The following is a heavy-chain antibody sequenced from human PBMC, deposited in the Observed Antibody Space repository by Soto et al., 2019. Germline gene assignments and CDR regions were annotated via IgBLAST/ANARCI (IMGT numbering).Heavy chain of an antibody. CDR3: AKSYGDTWKHYYFDY. J-gene: IGHJ4*02. V-gene: IGHV3-23*01. D-gene: IGHD3-3*02. CDR1: RFTFSGYS. Sequence: EVQLLESGGGLVQPGGSLRLSCAASRFTFSGYSMSWVRQAPGKGLEWVSGISGSGGSTYYADSVKGRFTISRDNSESTLFLQMNSLRADDTALYSCAKSYGDTWKHYYFDYWGQGTLVTVSS. CDR2: ISGSGGST.